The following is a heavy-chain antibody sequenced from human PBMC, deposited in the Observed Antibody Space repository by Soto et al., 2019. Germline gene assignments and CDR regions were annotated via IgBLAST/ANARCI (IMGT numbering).Heavy chain of an antibody. Sequence: TLSLTCAVSGGSISSGGYSWSWIRQPPGKGLEWIGYMYHSGSTYYNPSLKSRVTISIDRSKNQFSLKLSSVTAADTAVYYCARVPGPWGQGTTVTVSS. CDR3: ARVPGP. CDR2: MYHSGST. CDR1: GGSISSGGYS. V-gene: IGHV4-30-2*01. J-gene: IGHJ6*02.